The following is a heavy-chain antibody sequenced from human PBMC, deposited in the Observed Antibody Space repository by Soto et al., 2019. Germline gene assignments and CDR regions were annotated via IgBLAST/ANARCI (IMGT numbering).Heavy chain of an antibody. CDR3: ARFNFWSGYLFFDY. Sequence: ASVKVSCKASGYTFTSYGISWVRQAPGQGLEWMGWISAYNGNTNYAQKLQGRVTMTTDTSTSTAYMELRGLRSDDTAVYYCARFNFWSGYLFFDYWGQGTLVTVSS. J-gene: IGHJ4*02. V-gene: IGHV1-18*04. CDR1: GYTFTSYG. CDR2: ISAYNGNT. D-gene: IGHD3-3*01.